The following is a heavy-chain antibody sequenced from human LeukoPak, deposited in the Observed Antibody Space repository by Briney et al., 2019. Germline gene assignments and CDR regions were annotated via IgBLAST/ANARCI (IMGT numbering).Heavy chain of an antibody. CDR3: ARDIFKWLRFGGGY. Sequence: PSETLSLTCAVSGGSISSSNWWSWVRQPPGKGLEWIGEIYHSGSTNYNPSLKSRVTISVDKSKNQFSLKLSSVTAADTAVYYCARDIFKWLRFGGGYWGQGTLVTVSS. CDR2: IYHSGST. V-gene: IGHV4-4*02. D-gene: IGHD5-12*01. J-gene: IGHJ4*02. CDR1: GGSISSSNW.